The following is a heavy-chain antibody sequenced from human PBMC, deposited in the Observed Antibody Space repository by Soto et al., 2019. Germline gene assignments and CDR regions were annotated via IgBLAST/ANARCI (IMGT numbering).Heavy chain of an antibody. D-gene: IGHD3-22*01. CDR3: ARLQLYYDSSGYTPDY. J-gene: IGHJ4*02. Sequence: QVQLVQSGAEVKKPGSSVKVSCKASGGTFSSYTISWVRQAPGQGLEWMGRIIPILGIANYAQKFQGRVTIAADKSTSTAYMELSSLRSEDTAVYYCARLQLYYDSSGYTPDYWGQGTLVTVSS. CDR1: GGTFSSYT. V-gene: IGHV1-69*02. CDR2: IIPILGIA.